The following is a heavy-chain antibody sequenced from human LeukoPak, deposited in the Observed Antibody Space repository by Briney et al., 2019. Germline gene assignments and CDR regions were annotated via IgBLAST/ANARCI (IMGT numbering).Heavy chain of an antibody. Sequence: SETLSLTCAVYGGSFSGYYLTWIRQPPGKGLDWIGEINNSGSPNYGPSLKSRVTISVDTSKTQFSLKLSSVTAADTAMYYCAMTYYDFWSGYSDYWGQGTLVTVSS. J-gene: IGHJ4*02. D-gene: IGHD3-3*01. CDR2: INNSGSP. V-gene: IGHV4-34*01. CDR1: GGSFSGYY. CDR3: AMTYYDFWSGYSDY.